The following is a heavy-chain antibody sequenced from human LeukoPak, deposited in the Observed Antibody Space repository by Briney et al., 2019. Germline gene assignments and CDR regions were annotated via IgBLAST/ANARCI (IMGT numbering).Heavy chain of an antibody. Sequence: GGSLRLSCAASGFTFSSYSMSWVRQAPGKGLEWVSGISGSGGSTYYADSVKGRFTISRDNSKNTLYLQMNSLRVEATAVYYCAKGLGPEFDYWGQGTLVTVSS. V-gene: IGHV3-23*01. D-gene: IGHD3-10*01. CDR3: AKGLGPEFDY. CDR2: ISGSGGST. J-gene: IGHJ4*02. CDR1: GFTFSSYS.